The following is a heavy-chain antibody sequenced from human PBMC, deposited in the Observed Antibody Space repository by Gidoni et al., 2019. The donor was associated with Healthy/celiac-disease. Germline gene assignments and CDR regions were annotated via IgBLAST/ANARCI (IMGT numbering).Heavy chain of an antibody. CDR1: GFTFSNAW. D-gene: IGHD2-2*03. J-gene: IGHJ4*02. V-gene: IGHV3-15*01. CDR3: TTDALGYCSSTSCSYYFDY. Sequence: EVQLVESGGGLVKPGGSLRLSCAASGFTFSNAWMSWVRQAPGKGLEWVGRIKSKTDGGTTDYAAPVKGRFTISRDDSKNTLYLQMNSLKTEDTAVYYCTTDALGYCSSTSCSYYFDYWGQGTLVTVSS. CDR2: IKSKTDGGTT.